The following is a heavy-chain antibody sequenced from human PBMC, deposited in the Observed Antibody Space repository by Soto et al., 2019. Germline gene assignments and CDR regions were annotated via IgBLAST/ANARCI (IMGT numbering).Heavy chain of an antibody. CDR2: IWYDGSNK. D-gene: IGHD4-17*01. V-gene: IGHV3-33*01. CDR3: AREPLNDYGDYHNWFDP. Sequence: QVQLVESGGGVVQPGRSLRLSCAASGFTFSSYGMHWVRQAPGKGLEWVAVIWYDGSNKYYADSVKGRFTMSRDNSKNTRYLPKNSLRPEDTAVYYCAREPLNDYGDYHNWFDPWGQGTLVTVSS. CDR1: GFTFSSYG. J-gene: IGHJ5*02.